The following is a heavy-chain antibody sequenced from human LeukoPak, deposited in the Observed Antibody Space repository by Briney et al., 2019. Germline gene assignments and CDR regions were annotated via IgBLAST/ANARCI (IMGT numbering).Heavy chain of an antibody. V-gene: IGHV1-24*01. CDR1: GYTLTELS. Sequence: ASVKVSCKVSGYTLTELSIHWVRQPPGKGLEWMGGFAPEDGETIYAQKFQGRVTMTEDTSTDTAYMELSSLRSEDTAVYYCATESRGPLSMMGLWDSWGQGTLVTVSS. CDR2: FAPEDGET. CDR3: ATESRGPLSMMGLWDS. D-gene: IGHD2/OR15-2a*01. J-gene: IGHJ4*02.